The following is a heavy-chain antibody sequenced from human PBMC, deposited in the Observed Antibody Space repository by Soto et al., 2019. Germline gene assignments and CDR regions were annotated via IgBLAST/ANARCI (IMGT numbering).Heavy chain of an antibody. Sequence: TGGSLRLSCAASGFTFSSYGMHWVRQAPGKGLEWVAVISYDGSNKYYADSVKGRFTISRDNSKNTLYLQMNSLRAEDTAVYYCAKDHRAEPYYYYYGMDVWGQGTTVTVSS. CDR2: ISYDGSNK. CDR1: GFTFSSYG. CDR3: AKDHRAEPYYYYYGMDV. V-gene: IGHV3-30*18. J-gene: IGHJ6*02.